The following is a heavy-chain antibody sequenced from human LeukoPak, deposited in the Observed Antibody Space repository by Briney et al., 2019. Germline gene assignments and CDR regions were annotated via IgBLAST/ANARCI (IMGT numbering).Heavy chain of an antibody. CDR2: INPSGGST. Sequence: ASVKVSCKASGYTFTSYYIHWVRHAPGQGLEWMGIINPSGGSTTYAQKFQGRVTMTRDTSTSTVYMELSSLRSEDTALYYCARGDVYYNNVYNWFDPWGQGTLVTVSS. CDR1: GYTFTSYY. V-gene: IGHV1-46*01. CDR3: ARGDVYYNNVYNWFDP. J-gene: IGHJ5*02. D-gene: IGHD3-10*01.